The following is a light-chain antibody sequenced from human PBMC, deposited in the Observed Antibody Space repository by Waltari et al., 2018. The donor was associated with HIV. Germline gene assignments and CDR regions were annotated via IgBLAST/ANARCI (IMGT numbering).Light chain of an antibody. V-gene: IGLV1-40*01. CDR3: QSYDTSLSGWV. J-gene: IGLJ3*02. Sequence: QSVLTQPPSVSGAPGQRVTISCAGRHSNIGAGHDVHWDQQLPETPPKLLIYSNNTRPSGVPDRFPGPKSGTPASLAITGLQAEDEAAYYGQSYDTSLSGWVFGGGTKLTVL. CDR1: HSNIGAGHD. CDR2: SNN.